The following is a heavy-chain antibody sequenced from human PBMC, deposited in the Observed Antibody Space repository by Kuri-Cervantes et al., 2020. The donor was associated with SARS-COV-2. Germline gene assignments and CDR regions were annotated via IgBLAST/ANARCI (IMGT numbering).Heavy chain of an antibody. D-gene: IGHD1-26*01. V-gene: IGHV3-30*02. CDR3: AKDDGGSFGLFDN. J-gene: IGHJ4*02. CDR1: GFTFSSYA. Sequence: GGSLRLSCAASGFTFSSYAMSWVRQAPGKGLEWVAFVRSDGSNKHYTDSVKGRFTISRDNSKNTLYLQMNSLRPEDTAVYYCAKDDGGSFGLFDNWGQGILVTVSS. CDR2: VRSDGSNK.